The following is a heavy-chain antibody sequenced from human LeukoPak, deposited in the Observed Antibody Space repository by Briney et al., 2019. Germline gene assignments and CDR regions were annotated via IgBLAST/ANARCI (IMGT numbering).Heavy chain of an antibody. V-gene: IGHV1-2*02. Sequence: ASVKVSCKASGYTFTGYYMHWVRQAPGQGLEWMGWINPNSGGTNYAQKFQGRVTMTRDTSISTAYMELSRLRSDDMAVYYCARDASDIGSGYFDYWGQGTLVTVSS. CDR2: INPNSGGT. D-gene: IGHD3-3*01. CDR1: GYTFTGYY. J-gene: IGHJ4*02. CDR3: ARDASDIGSGYFDY.